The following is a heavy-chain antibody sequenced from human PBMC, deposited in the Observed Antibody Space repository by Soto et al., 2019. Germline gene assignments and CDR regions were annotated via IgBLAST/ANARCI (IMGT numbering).Heavy chain of an antibody. D-gene: IGHD2-8*01. Sequence: GESLKISCIGSGYSFTSYWISWVRQMPGKGLEWMGRIDPSDSYTNYSPSFQGHVTISADKSISTAYLQWSSLKASDTAMYYCARPQPVTNGWFDPCGQGPLVTVSX. CDR2: IDPSDSYT. CDR1: GYSFTSYW. V-gene: IGHV5-10-1*01. CDR3: ARPQPVTNGWFDP. J-gene: IGHJ5*02.